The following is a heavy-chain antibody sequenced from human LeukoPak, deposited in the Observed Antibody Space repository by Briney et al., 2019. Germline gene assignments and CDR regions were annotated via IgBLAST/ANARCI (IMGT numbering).Heavy chain of an antibody. CDR2: ISTDGST. CDR3: ARGHRIAAAGKSYYYMDV. CDR1: GDSISSGAYY. V-gene: IGHV4-61*02. J-gene: IGHJ6*03. D-gene: IGHD6-13*01. Sequence: SETLSLTCTVSGDSISSGAYYWSWIRQPAGRGLEWIGRISTDGSTNYNPSLNSRVTMSVDTSKNQFSLKLSSVTAADTAVYYCARGHRIAAAGKSYYYMDVWGKGTTVTISS.